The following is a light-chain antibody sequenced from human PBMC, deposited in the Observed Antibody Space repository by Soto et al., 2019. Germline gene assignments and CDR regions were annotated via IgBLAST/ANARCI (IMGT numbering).Light chain of an antibody. J-gene: IGKJ1*01. V-gene: IGKV3-15*01. CDR2: GAS. Sequence: EIVMTQSPATLSVSPGERATLSCRASQSVSSDLAWYHQKPGQAPRLLIYGASTRATGIPDRVSGSGSGTEVTLTINSLQSEDFAVYYCQQYNNWPRTFGQGTKVDIK. CDR3: QQYNNWPRT. CDR1: QSVSSD.